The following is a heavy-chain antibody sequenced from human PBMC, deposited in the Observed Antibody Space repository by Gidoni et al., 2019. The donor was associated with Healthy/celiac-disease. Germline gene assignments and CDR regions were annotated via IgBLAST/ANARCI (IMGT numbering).Heavy chain of an antibody. CDR2: IYYSGRT. CDR1: GGSISSYY. V-gene: IGHV4-59*01. D-gene: IGHD5-18*01. Sequence: QVQLQESGPGLVKPSETLSLTCTVSGGSISSYYWSWIRQPPGKGLEWIGYIYYSGRTNYNPSLKSRVTISVDTSKNQFSLKLSSVTAADTAVYYCARVDRPYSYGAGAGYYFDYWGQGTLVTVSS. CDR3: ARVDRPYSYGAGAGYYFDY. J-gene: IGHJ4*02.